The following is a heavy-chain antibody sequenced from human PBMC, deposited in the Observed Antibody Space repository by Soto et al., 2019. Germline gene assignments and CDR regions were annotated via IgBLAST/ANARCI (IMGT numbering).Heavy chain of an antibody. Sequence: PGGSLRLSCAASGFTFSSYGMHRVRQAPGKGLEWVAVISYDGSNKYYADSVKGRYTISRDNSKDTLYLQMNSLRAEDTAVYYCAKDRRSSSPYYYYYGMDVWGQGTTVTVSS. V-gene: IGHV3-30*18. D-gene: IGHD6-13*01. J-gene: IGHJ6*02. CDR1: GFTFSSYG. CDR2: ISYDGSNK. CDR3: AKDRRSSSPYYYYYGMDV.